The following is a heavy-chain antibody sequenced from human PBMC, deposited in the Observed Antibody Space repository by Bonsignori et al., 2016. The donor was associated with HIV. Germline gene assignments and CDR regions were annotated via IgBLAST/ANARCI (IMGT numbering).Heavy chain of an antibody. D-gene: IGHD3-22*01. CDR3: ARVCYYDSSGCQGFDY. CDR2: ISSSGSTI. J-gene: IGHJ4*02. V-gene: IGHV3-48*03. Sequence: WIRQPPGKGLEWVSYISSSGSTIYYADSVKGRFTISRDNAKNSLYLQMNSLRAEDTAVYYCARVCYYDSSGCQGFDYWGQGTLVTVSS.